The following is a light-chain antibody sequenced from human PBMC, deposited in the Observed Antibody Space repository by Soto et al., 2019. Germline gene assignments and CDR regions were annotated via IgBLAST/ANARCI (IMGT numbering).Light chain of an antibody. V-gene: IGKV3-11*01. CDR1: QGIGDT. Sequence: EVLITQSRTTRSFSPVEGAPPSCSASQGIGDTLAWYQHKPGQTPRLLIYDTSTRATGVPTRFSGSGFGTDFTLTISSLEAEDSAVYYCQQRSNWPSITFGQRTKVDIK. CDR2: DTS. J-gene: IGKJ1*01. CDR3: QQRSNWPSIT.